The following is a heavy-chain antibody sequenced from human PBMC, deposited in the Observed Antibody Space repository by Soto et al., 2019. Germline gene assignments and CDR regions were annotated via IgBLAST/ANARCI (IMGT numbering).Heavy chain of an antibody. V-gene: IGHV3-53*01. CDR1: GFTVCSNY. CDR3: AREWQQLRWGYYYGMDV. CDR2: IYSGGST. Sequence: GGSLRLSCAASGFTVCSNYMSWVRQAPGKGLEWVSVIYSGGSTYYADSVKGRFTISRDNSKNTLYLQMNSLRAEDTAVYYCAREWQQLRWGYYYGMDVWGQGTTVTVSS. D-gene: IGHD6-13*01. J-gene: IGHJ6*02.